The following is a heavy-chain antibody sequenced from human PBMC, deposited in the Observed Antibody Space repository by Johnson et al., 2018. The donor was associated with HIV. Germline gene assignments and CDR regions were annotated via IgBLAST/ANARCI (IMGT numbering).Heavy chain of an antibody. CDR1: GFTFSSYA. V-gene: IGHV3-30*04. J-gene: IGHJ3*02. CDR2: ISYDGSQK. CDR3: ARKGDAFDN. Sequence: QVQLVESGGGVVQPERSLRLSCAASGFTFSSYAMHWVRQAPGKGLEWVAVISYDGSQKYYVDSVKGRFTISRDNAKNSLHLQMNSLKADDTAVYYCARKGDAFDNWGQGTMVTVSS.